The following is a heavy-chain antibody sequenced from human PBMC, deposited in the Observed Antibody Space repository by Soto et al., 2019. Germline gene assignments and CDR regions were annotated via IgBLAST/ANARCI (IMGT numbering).Heavy chain of an antibody. CDR2: INHSGST. Sequence: QVQLQQWGAGLLKPSETLSLTCAVYGGSFSGYYWSWIRQPPGKGLEWIGEINHSGSTNYNPSLKSRVTISVDTSKNQFSLKLSSVTAADTAVYYCARSLRRASRFDPWGQGTLVTVSS. CDR1: GGSFSGYY. V-gene: IGHV4-34*01. D-gene: IGHD4-17*01. CDR3: ARSLRRASRFDP. J-gene: IGHJ5*02.